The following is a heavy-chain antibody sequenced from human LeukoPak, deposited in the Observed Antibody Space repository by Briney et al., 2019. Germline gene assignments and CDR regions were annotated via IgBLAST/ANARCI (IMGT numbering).Heavy chain of an antibody. Sequence: GGSLRLSCTASGFTFSSYGVHWVRQAPGKGLEWVAVIWYDGSNKYYADSVKGRFTISRDNSKNTLYLQMNSLRAEDTAVYYCARYCSGGRCYLGYYYYGMDVWGQGTTVTVSS. CDR3: ARYCSGGRCYLGYYYYGMDV. V-gene: IGHV3-33*01. J-gene: IGHJ6*02. CDR1: GFTFSSYG. D-gene: IGHD2-15*01. CDR2: IWYDGSNK.